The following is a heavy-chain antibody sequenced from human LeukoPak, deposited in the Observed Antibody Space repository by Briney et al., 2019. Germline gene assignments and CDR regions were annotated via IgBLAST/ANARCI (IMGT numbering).Heavy chain of an antibody. CDR2: IEGGGITT. J-gene: IGHJ4*02. Sequence: PGGALRLSCAASGFTFSLYWMHWVRQAPGKGLVWVSRIEGGGITTNYADSVKGRFTISRDNAKNSLYLQMNSLRAEDTALYYCARTGSSSWRAVDYWGQGTLVTVSS. V-gene: IGHV3-74*01. CDR1: GFTFSLYW. D-gene: IGHD6-13*01. CDR3: ARTGSSSWRAVDY.